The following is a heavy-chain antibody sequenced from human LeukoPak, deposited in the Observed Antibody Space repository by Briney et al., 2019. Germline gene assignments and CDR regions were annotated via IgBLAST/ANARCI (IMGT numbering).Heavy chain of an antibody. J-gene: IGHJ4*02. CDR1: VFTLSSYA. V-gene: IGHV3-23*01. CDR3: ANGDYYDNSGYLYIAD. Sequence: GGSLSLSCAASVFTLSSYAMSGVRQAPARGVEGVSARSGSGGSIYLADSVKGRFTISRDNSKNTPYLRMNSLRAEDTAVYYCANGDYYDNSGYLYIADWGQATLVTVSS. D-gene: IGHD3-22*01. CDR2: RSGSGGSI.